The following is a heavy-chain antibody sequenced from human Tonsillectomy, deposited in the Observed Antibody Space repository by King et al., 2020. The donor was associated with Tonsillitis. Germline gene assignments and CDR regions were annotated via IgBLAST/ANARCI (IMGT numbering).Heavy chain of an antibody. D-gene: IGHD1-26*01. CDR1: GFSFSNYN. J-gene: IGHJ4*02. V-gene: IGHV3-74*03. Sequence: VQLVESGGGLVQPGGSLRLSCAASGFSFSNYNIHWVRQAPGRGLVWVSRINTDGNTTTYADSVKGRFTVSRDNATNTLYLQMNSLRAEDTAVYYCARDREWEGYDYWGQGTLVTVS. CDR3: ARDREWEGYDY. CDR2: INTDGNTT.